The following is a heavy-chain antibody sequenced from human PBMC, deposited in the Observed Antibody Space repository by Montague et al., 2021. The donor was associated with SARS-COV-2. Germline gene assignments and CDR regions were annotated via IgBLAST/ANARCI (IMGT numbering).Heavy chain of an antibody. CDR3: AKDGEALAWGTFDI. V-gene: IGHV4-34*01. Sequence: SETLSLTCAVDGGSFTGYSWNWIRQPPGKGLEWIGEVKHPGGTNYNPSLKSRVTISIDMSKNQFSLNLESVTAADTAVYYCAKDGEALAWGTFDIWGQGTMVTVSS. J-gene: IGHJ3*02. CDR2: VKHPGGT. CDR1: GGSFTGYS. D-gene: IGHD3-10*01.